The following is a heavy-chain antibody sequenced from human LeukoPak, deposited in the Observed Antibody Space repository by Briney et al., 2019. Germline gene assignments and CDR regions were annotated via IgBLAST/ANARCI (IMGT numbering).Heavy chain of an antibody. J-gene: IGHJ6*02. D-gene: IGHD4-11*01. CDR2: IHHSGNT. V-gene: IGHV4-4*02. Sequence: SGTLSLTCAVSGDSISSTNWWSWVRQPPGKGLEWIGEIHHSGNTNYNSSLKSRVTILVDKSKNQFSLKLSSVTAADTAVYYCTRDMTTVTTADYGMDVWGQGTTVTVSS. CDR3: TRDMTTVTTADYGMDV. CDR1: GDSISSTNW.